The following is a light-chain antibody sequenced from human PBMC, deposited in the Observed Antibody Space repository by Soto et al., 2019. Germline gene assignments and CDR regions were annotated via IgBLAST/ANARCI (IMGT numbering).Light chain of an antibody. J-gene: IGKJ1*01. Sequence: DIQMTQSPSSLSASVGDRVTITCRASQGIRTYLAWYQQKPGKVPKLLIYGASILQSGVPSPFSGSGSGTDFTLTISSLQPEDVANYYCQKYDSAPRTFGQGTKLEIK. CDR3: QKYDSAPRT. V-gene: IGKV1-27*01. CDR1: QGIRTY. CDR2: GAS.